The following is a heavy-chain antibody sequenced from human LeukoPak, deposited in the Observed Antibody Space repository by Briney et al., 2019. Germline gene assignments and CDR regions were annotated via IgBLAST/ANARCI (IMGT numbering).Heavy chain of an antibody. CDR3: ARRRPVRGYYDSTPNWFDP. CDR1: GGSISSYY. V-gene: IGHV4-34*01. CDR2: INHSGST. J-gene: IGHJ5*02. D-gene: IGHD3-22*01. Sequence: SETLSLTCTVSGGSISSYYWSWIRQPAGKGLEWIGEINHSGSTNYNPSLKSRVTISVDTSKNQFSLKLSSVTAADTAVYYCARRRPVRGYYDSTPNWFDPWGQGTLVAVSS.